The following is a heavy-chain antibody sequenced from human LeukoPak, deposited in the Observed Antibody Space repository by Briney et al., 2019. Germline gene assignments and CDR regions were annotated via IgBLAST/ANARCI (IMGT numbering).Heavy chain of an antibody. V-gene: IGHV4-34*01. D-gene: IGHD3-10*01. CDR2: INHSGST. J-gene: IGHJ4*02. CDR3: ASSVYGSGSYSY. CDR1: GGSFSGYY. Sequence: PSETLSLTCAVYGGSFSGYYWSWIRQPPGKGLERIGEINHSGSTNYNPSLKSRVTISVDTSKNQFSLKLSSVTAADTAVYYCASSVYGSGSYSYWGQGTLVTVSS.